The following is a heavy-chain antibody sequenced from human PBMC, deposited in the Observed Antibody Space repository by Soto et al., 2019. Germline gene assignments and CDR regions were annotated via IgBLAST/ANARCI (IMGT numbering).Heavy chain of an antibody. D-gene: IGHD6-19*01. CDR2: IDWDDDK. CDR3: ARIGSRQWPSAGMDV. CDR1: GFSLSTSGMC. V-gene: IGHV2-70*01. Sequence: SGPTLVNPMQTITLTCTFSGFSLSTSGMCVSWIRQPPGKAMEWLALIDWDDDKYYSTSLKTRLTISKDTSKNQVVLTMTNMDPVDTATYYCARIGSRQWPSAGMDVWGQGTTVTVSS. J-gene: IGHJ6*02.